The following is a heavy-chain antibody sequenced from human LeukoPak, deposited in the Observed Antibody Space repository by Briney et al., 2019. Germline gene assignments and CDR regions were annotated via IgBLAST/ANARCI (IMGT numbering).Heavy chain of an antibody. V-gene: IGHV1-69*05. CDR3: ARDLGISGTYDNYCFDH. J-gene: IGHJ4*02. CDR1: GGTFSRYA. D-gene: IGHD1-20*01. Sequence: ASVTVSCKTSGGTFSRYAISWVRQAPAQGLEWMGRCIPIFGTANYALKFQGRVSITTDESTSTAYMELSSLRSDDTAVYYCARDLGISGTYDNYCFDHWGQGTLVTVSS. CDR2: CIPIFGTA.